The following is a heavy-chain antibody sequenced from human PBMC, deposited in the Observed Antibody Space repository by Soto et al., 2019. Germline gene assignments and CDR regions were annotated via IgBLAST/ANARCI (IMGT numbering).Heavy chain of an antibody. CDR1: GFTFSTYA. V-gene: IGHV3-48*01. CDR2: ISSSGGSI. Sequence: GGSLRLSCAASGFTFSTYAMAWVRQAPGKGLEWVSDISSSGGSIYYADSVKGRFTISRDNAKNSLYLQMNSLRAKDTAVYYCARMAMICYDIDGVDLWCQATMVT. J-gene: IGHJ3*01. CDR3: ARMAMICYDIDGVDL. D-gene: IGHD2-8*01.